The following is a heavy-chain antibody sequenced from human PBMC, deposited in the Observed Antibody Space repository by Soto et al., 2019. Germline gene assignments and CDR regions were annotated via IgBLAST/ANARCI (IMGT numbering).Heavy chain of an antibody. J-gene: IGHJ6*03. Sequence: EVQLVESGGGLVQPGRSLRLSCAASGFTFDDYAMHWVRQAPGKGLEWVSGISWNSGSIGYVDSVKGRFTISRDNAKNSLYLQMNSLRADDTALYYCAKDGVAARPSYYYYYYMDVWGKGTTVTVSS. CDR1: GFTFDDYA. CDR2: ISWNSGSI. D-gene: IGHD6-6*01. V-gene: IGHV3-9*01. CDR3: AKDGVAARPSYYYYYYMDV.